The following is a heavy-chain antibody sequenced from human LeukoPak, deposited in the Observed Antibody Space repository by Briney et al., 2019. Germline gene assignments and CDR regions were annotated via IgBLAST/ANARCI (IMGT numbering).Heavy chain of an antibody. D-gene: IGHD3-10*01. CDR3: AKPYGSGSYYNLFDY. CDR2: ISYDGSNK. J-gene: IGHJ4*02. CDR1: GFTFSSYG. V-gene: IGHV3-30*18. Sequence: GGSLRLSCAASGFTFSSYGMHWVRQAPGKGLEWVAVISYDGSNKYYADSVKGRFTISRDNSKNTLYLQMNSLRAEDTAVYYCAKPYGSGSYYNLFDYWGQGTLVTVSS.